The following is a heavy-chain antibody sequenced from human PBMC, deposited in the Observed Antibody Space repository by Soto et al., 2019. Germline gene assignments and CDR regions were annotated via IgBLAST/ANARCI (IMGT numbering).Heavy chain of an antibody. J-gene: IGHJ6*02. CDR2: INHSGST. CDR3: ARVMIRSRRGSIFGVVTPGGMDV. D-gene: IGHD3-3*01. CDR1: CGSIIGYY. Sequence: PAEPRSLTNTVYCGSIIGYYGSWIGQPPGRGLEWIGEINHSGSTNYNPSLKSRVTISVDTSKNQFSLKLSSVTAADTAVYYCARVMIRSRRGSIFGVVTPGGMDVWVQGNTVTVSS. V-gene: IGHV4-34*01.